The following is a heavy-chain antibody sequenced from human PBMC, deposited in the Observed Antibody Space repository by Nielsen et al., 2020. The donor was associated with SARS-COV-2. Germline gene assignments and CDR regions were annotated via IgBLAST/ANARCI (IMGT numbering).Heavy chain of an antibody. V-gene: IGHV3-30*03. CDR1: GFTFSNYG. D-gene: IGHD5-18*01. J-gene: IGHJ4*02. CDR3: ARDLGVYSYSDY. CDR2: ISYDGSNK. Sequence: GGSLRLSCVAFGFTFSNYGTHWVRQAPGKGLEWVAAISYDGSNKFYADSVKGRFTISRDNSKNTLYLQMNSLRAEDTAVYYCARDLGVYSYSDYWGQGTLVTVSS.